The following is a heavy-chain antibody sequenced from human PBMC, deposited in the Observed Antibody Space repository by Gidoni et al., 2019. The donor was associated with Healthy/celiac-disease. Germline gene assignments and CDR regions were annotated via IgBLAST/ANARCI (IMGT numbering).Heavy chain of an antibody. D-gene: IGHD6-25*01. CDR1: GFTFSSYG. J-gene: IGHJ4*02. V-gene: IGHV3-33*01. CDR3: ARSSGDSYFDY. CDR2: IWYDGSNK. Sequence: QVQLVESGGGVVQPGRSLRLSCAASGFTFSSYGMHWVRQAPGKGLEWVAVIWYDGSNKYYADSVKGRFTISRDNSKNTLYLQMNSLRAEDTAVYYCARSSGDSYFDYWGQGTLVTVSS.